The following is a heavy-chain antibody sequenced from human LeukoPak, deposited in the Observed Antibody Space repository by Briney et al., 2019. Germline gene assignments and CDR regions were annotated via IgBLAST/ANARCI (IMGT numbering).Heavy chain of an antibody. Sequence: SDTLSLTCTVSGGSISSSSYSWGWIRQPPGRGLEWIGIIYSSGSTYYNPSLKSRVTIFVDTSKSQFSLKLSSVAAADTAVYYCARRVHWFDPWGQGTLVTVSS. J-gene: IGHJ5*02. CDR2: IYSSGST. V-gene: IGHV4-39*01. D-gene: IGHD3-10*01. CDR3: ARRVHWFDP. CDR1: GGSISSSSYS.